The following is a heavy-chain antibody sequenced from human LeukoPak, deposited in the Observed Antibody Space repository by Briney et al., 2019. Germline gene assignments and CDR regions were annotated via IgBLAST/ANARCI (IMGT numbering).Heavy chain of an antibody. CDR2: ISDSSTTI. J-gene: IGHJ5*02. Sequence: GGSLRLSCAASGFTFSSYNMNWVRQAPGKGLEWVSYISDSSTTIYYADSVKGRFTISRDNAKNSLYLQMNSLRAEDTAVYYCARDPMDDNWFDPWGQGTLVTVSS. CDR3: ARDPMDDNWFDP. V-gene: IGHV3-48*01. D-gene: IGHD3-10*01. CDR1: GFTFSSYN.